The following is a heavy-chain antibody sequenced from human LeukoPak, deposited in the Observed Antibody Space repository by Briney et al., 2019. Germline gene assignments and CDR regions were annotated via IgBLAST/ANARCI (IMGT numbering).Heavy chain of an antibody. J-gene: IGHJ3*02. CDR1: GASISSGANY. Sequence: SQTLSLTCTVSGASISSGANYWSWIRQHPGKGLEWIGCSQYSGSAHYNPYLRSRVTISVDTSENQFSLKLSSVTAADTAVYYCARDHPTGAGGFDIWGQRTMVTVSS. D-gene: IGHD4-23*01. V-gene: IGHV4-31*03. CDR2: SQYSGSA. CDR3: ARDHPTGAGGFDI.